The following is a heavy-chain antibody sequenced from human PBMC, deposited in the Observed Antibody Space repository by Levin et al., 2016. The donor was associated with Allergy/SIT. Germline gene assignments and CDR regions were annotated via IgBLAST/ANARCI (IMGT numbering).Heavy chain of an antibody. CDR2: ISYDGSNK. D-gene: IGHD3-3*01. J-gene: IGHJ4*02. V-gene: IGHV3-30*03. CDR3: ARVDFWSGFDY. Sequence: VRQAPGKGLEWVAVISYDGSNKYYADSVKGRFTISRDNSKNTLYLQMNSLRAEDTAVYYCARVDFWSGFDYWGQGTLVTVSS.